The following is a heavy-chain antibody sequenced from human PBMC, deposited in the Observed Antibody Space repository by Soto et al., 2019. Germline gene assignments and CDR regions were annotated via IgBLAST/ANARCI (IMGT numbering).Heavy chain of an antibody. CDR3: ARAAVAGWFEP. J-gene: IGHJ5*02. D-gene: IGHD6-19*01. Sequence: QVQLVQSGAEVKKPGASVKVSCKASGYTFTRYGISWVRQAPGQGLEWMGWISTYNVNTNYVQKLQGRVTMTTDTSTSTAYMELRSLRSADTAVYYCARAAVAGWFEPWGQGTLVTVSS. V-gene: IGHV1-18*01. CDR2: ISTYNVNT. CDR1: GYTFTRYG.